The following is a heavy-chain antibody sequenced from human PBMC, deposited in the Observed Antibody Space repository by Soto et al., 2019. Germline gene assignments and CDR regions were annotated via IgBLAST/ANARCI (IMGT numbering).Heavy chain of an antibody. CDR2: MYHSGAT. J-gene: IGHJ4*02. D-gene: IGHD3-10*01. CDR3: ARASASSMLRGVIIN. CDR1: GGSITSDNW. Sequence: QVQLQESGPGLVKPSETLSLTCAFSGGSITSDNWWTWVRQTPGKGLEWIGEMYHSGATNYSPSLKSRVTILVDKSKNQFSLKLTFVTAADSALYYCARASASSMLRGVIINWGQGTLVTVSS. V-gene: IGHV4-4*02.